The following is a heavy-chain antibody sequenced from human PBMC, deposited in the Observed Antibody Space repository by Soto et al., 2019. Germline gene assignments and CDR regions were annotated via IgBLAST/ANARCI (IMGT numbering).Heavy chain of an antibody. CDR3: VRGIGTSGPCPTFDF. CDR2: IHHSGST. V-gene: IGHV4-34*01. D-gene: IGHD6-13*01. CDR1: GGSFSGYY. J-gene: IGHJ4*01. Sequence: QVQLQQWGAGLLKPSETLSLNCAVYGGSFSGYYWSWIRQPPGKGLEWIGEIHHSGSTNYNPSLKSRVRISVDTSKHQFSLKVSSVTAADTAVYYCVRGIGTSGPCPTFDFWGHGTLVTVSS.